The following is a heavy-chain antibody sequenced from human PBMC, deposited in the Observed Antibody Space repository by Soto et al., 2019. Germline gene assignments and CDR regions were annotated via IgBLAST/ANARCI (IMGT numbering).Heavy chain of an antibody. D-gene: IGHD5-12*01. Sequence: GASVKVSCKASGGTFSSYAISWVRQAPGQGLEWMGGIIPIFGTANYAQKFQGRVTITADESTSTAYMELSSLRSEDTAVYYCARARDGYNFLYEPTWGQGTLVTVSS. V-gene: IGHV1-69*13. CDR2: IIPIFGTA. CDR1: GGTFSSYA. J-gene: IGHJ4*02. CDR3: ARARDGYNFLYEPT.